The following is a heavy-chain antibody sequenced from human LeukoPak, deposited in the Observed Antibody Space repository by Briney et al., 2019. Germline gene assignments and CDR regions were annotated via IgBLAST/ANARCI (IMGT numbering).Heavy chain of an antibody. J-gene: IGHJ6*02. CDR3: ARDMVRAFYGMDV. CDR1: GGSISSYY. CDR2: IFYSGSI. D-gene: IGHD3-10*01. Sequence: NTSETLSLTCTVSGGSISSYYWSWIRQPPGKGLEWIGYIFYSGSINYNPSLKSRVTMSVDTSKNHFSLKLSSVTAADTAVYYCARDMVRAFYGMDVWGQGTTVTVSS. V-gene: IGHV4-59*01.